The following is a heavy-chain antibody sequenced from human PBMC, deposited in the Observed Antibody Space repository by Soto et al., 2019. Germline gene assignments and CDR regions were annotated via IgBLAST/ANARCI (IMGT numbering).Heavy chain of an antibody. V-gene: IGHV1-18*01. CDR2: INGDYGNT. J-gene: IGHJ6*02. Sequence: QAQLVQSGAEVKKPGASVKVSCKASGYTFYSHSISWVRQAPGQGLEWMGRINGDYGNTQYAQKFRGRVTMTTDTSTTTAYMEMTNLSSDVTAAYYCARCIQGDYYYGMDVWGQGTTVTVSS. D-gene: IGHD5-18*01. CDR3: ARCIQGDYYYGMDV. CDR1: GYTFYSHS.